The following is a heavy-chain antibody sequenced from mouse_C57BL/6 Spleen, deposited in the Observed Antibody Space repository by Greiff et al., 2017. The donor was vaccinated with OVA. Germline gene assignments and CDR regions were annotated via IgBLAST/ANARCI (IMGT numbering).Heavy chain of an antibody. CDR1: GFSFTSYG. Sequence: VKLQESGPGLVAPSQSLSITCTDSGFSFTSYGVSWVRQPPGKGLEWLGVIWGDGSTNYHSALISRLSISKDNSKSQVFLKLNSMQTDDTATYYCAKRLYYYGSSCVEYAMDYWGQGTSVTVSS. CDR2: IWGDGST. J-gene: IGHJ4*01. V-gene: IGHV2-3*01. CDR3: AKRLYYYGSSCVEYAMDY. D-gene: IGHD1-1*01.